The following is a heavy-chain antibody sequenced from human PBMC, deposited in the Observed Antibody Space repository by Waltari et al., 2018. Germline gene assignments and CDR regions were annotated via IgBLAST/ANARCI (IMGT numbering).Heavy chain of an antibody. J-gene: IGHJ4*02. CDR3: AREVYYGSGSYYKTDYFDY. CDR2: IYHSGST. Sequence: QVQLQESGPGLVKPSETLSLTCAVSGYSISRGYYWGWIRQPPGQGLEWIVSIYHSGSTYYNPSLKSRVTISVDTSKNQFSLKLSSVTAADTAVYYCAREVYYGSGSYYKTDYFDYWGQGTLVTVSS. D-gene: IGHD3-10*01. V-gene: IGHV4-38-2*02. CDR1: GYSISRGYY.